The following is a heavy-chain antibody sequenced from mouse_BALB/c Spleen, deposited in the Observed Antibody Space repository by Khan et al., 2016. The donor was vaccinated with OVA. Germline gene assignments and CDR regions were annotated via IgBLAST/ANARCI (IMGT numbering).Heavy chain of an antibody. Sequence: QVQLKQSGAELAKPGASVKMSCTPSGYTFTTYWIHWIKQRPGQGLEWIGYINPSTGYTESNKNFKDKATLTADESSSTAYMQLNSLTSADSAVYYSARRGLYGLFAYWGQGTLVTVSA. CDR1: GYTFTTYW. D-gene: IGHD2-10*02. CDR3: ARRGLYGLFAY. CDR2: INPSTGYT. V-gene: IGHV1-7*01. J-gene: IGHJ3*01.